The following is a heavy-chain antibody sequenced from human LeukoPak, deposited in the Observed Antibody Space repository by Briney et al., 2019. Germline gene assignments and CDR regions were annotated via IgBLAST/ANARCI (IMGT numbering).Heavy chain of an antibody. CDR2: IYHSGST. D-gene: IGHD6-13*01. J-gene: IGHJ4*02. CDR3: ARAASGYSSSWYWVGYYFDY. Sequence: KSSETLSLTCTVSGYSISSGYYWGWIRQPPGKGLEWIGSIYHSGSTYYNPSLKSRVTISVDTSKNQFSLKLSSVTAADTAVYYCARAASGYSSSWYWVGYYFDYWGQGTLVTVSS. V-gene: IGHV4-38-2*02. CDR1: GYSISSGYY.